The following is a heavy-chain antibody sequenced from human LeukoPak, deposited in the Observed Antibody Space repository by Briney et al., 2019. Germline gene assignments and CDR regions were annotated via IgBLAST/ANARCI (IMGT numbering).Heavy chain of an antibody. J-gene: IGHJ4*02. CDR2: IKQDGSEK. Sequence: GGSLRLSCAASGFTFSTYWMSWVRQAPGKGLEWVANIKQDGSEKYYVDSVKGRFTISRDNAKNSLYLQMSSLRAEDTAVYFCARGASSWYSTSPNFDYWGQGTLVTVSS. D-gene: IGHD6-13*01. CDR1: GFTFSTYW. CDR3: ARGASSWYSTSPNFDY. V-gene: IGHV3-7*01.